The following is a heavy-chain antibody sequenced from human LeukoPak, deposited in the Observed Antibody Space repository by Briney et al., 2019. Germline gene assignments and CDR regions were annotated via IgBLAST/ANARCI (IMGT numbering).Heavy chain of an antibody. J-gene: IGHJ5*02. CDR1: GYSISSGYY. D-gene: IGHD3-9*01. V-gene: IGHV4-38-2*02. CDR2: IYHSGST. Sequence: PSETLSLTCTVSGYSISSGYYWGWIRQPPGKGLEWIGSIYHSGSTYYNPSLKSRVTISVDTSKSQFSLKLSSVTAADTAVYYCARISRYFDNNWSTPGAREPWSPSPQ. CDR3: ARISRYFDNNWSTP.